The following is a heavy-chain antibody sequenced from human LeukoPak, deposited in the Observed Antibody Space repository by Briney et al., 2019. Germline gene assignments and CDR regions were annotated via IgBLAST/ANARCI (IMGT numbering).Heavy chain of an antibody. J-gene: IGHJ4*02. CDR3: ARDQYDTWSRRGNFDS. V-gene: IGHV3-23*01. CDR2: ISGSGGST. CDR1: GGTFSSYA. D-gene: IGHD3-3*01. Sequence: ASVKVSCKASGGTFSSYAMSWVRQAPGKGLEWVSAISGSGGSTYYADSVKGRFTISRDNTKNSLYLQMNSLRVEDTAVFYCARDQYDTWSRRGNFDSWGQGTLVIVSS.